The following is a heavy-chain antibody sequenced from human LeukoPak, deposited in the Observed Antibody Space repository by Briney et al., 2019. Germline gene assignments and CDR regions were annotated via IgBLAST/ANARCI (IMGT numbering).Heavy chain of an antibody. D-gene: IGHD5-24*01. CDR3: GREVATTY. V-gene: IGHV3-23*01. Sequence: GGSLRLSCAASGFTFSSYAMTWVRQAPGKGLEWVSAISGSGGSTYYADSVKGRFTISRDNSKNTLYLQMNSLTADGTAVYYCGREVATTYWGRGTLVTVSS. CDR2: ISGSGGST. J-gene: IGHJ4*02. CDR1: GFTFSSYA.